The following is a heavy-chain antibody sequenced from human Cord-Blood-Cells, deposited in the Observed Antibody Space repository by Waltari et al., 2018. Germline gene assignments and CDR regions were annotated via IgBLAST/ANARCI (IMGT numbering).Heavy chain of an antibody. J-gene: IGHJ6*02. CDR2: IYYSGST. Sequence: QVQLQESGPGLVKPSETLSLTCTVSGGSISSYYWSWIRQPPGQGLEGIGYIYYSGSTNYNPSLKSRVTISVDTSKNQFSLKLSSVTAADTAVYYCARVVVPVDMYYYYYYGMDVWGQGTTVTVSS. V-gene: IGHV4-59*01. D-gene: IGHD2-2*01. CDR3: ARVVVPVDMYYYYYYGMDV. CDR1: GGSISSYY.